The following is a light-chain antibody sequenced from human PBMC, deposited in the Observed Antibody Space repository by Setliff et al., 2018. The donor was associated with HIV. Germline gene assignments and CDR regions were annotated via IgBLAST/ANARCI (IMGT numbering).Light chain of an antibody. CDR2: VKSDGSH. CDR1: SGYSNYA. CDR3: QTWVTGIRV. V-gene: IGLV4-69*01. J-gene: IGLJ3*02. Sequence: QSVLTQSPSASASLGASVEITCTLSSGYSNYAITWHQQQPGRGPRYLMKVKSDGSHTKGDGIPDRFSGSSSGAERHLTISSLQSEDEADYYCQTWVTGIRVFGGGTKVTVL.